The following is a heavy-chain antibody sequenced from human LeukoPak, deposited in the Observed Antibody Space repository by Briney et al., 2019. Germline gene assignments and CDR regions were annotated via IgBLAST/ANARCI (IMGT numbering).Heavy chain of an antibody. CDR1: GFTFSNYA. CDR2: ISSSSSYI. J-gene: IGHJ6*03. Sequence: GESLRLSCAASGFTFSNYAMTWVRQAPGKGLEWVSSISSSSSYIYYADSVKGRFTISRDNAKNSLYLQMNSLRAEDTAVYYCARDLPSGSYWGAYYYYYMDVWGKGTTVTVSS. V-gene: IGHV3-21*01. CDR3: ARDLPSGSYWGAYYYYYMDV. D-gene: IGHD3-10*01.